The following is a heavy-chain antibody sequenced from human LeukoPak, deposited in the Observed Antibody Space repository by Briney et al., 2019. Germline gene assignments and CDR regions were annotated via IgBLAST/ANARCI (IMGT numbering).Heavy chain of an antibody. J-gene: IGHJ6*03. D-gene: IGHD4-23*01. CDR2: LYTDDNT. Sequence: PGGSLRLSCTASGVTVRSNYMNWVRQAPGKGLEWVSILYTDDNTNYADSVKGRFTISRDTSKNTLYLQMNSLRAEDTAVYYCAKEILNGGHHYYFIHVWAKGTTVTVSS. V-gene: IGHV3-53*01. CDR3: AKEILNGGHHYYFIHV. CDR1: GVTVRSNY.